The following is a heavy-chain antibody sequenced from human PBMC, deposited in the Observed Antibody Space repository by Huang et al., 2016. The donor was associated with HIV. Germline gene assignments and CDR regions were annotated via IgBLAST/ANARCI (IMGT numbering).Heavy chain of an antibody. Sequence: QLQLQESGPGLVKPSETLSLTCSVSGGSISSSSYYWGWIRPPPGKGLGWIGSIYYSGSTFDNPSLKSRVTISVDTSKNQFSLRLSSVTAADTSVYYCARHMDCSSSSCLAGGHERGPFDMWGQGTMVTVSS. V-gene: IGHV4-39*01. J-gene: IGHJ3*02. D-gene: IGHD2-2*01. CDR1: GGSISSSSYY. CDR3: ARHMDCSSSSCLAGGHERGPFDM. CDR2: IYYSGST.